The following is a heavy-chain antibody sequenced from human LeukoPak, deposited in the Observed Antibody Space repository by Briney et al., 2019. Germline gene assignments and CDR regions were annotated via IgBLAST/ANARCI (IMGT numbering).Heavy chain of an antibody. V-gene: IGHV3-23*01. CDR2: ISGSGYNT. J-gene: IGHJ6*03. D-gene: IGHD3-22*01. CDR3: AKGAEEGVVITAVYYYYMDV. Sequence: GGTLRLSCVASGFTFTNHGMSWVRQTPGKGLEWVSTISGSGYNTYYADSVKGRFTISRDSSKNTLFLQMNGLRPEDTAVYYCAKGAEEGVVITAVYYYYMDVWGKGTTVTISS. CDR1: GFTFTNHG.